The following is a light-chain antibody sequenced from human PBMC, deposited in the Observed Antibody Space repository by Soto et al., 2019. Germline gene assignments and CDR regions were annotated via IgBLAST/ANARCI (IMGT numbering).Light chain of an antibody. CDR1: QSVSSY. CDR2: DAS. J-gene: IGKJ5*01. V-gene: IGKV3-11*01. Sequence: EIVLTQSPATLSLSPGEGATLSCRASQSVSSYLAWYQQKPGQAPRLLIYDASSRATGIPARFSGSGSGTDFTLTISSLEPEDFAVYYCQQRSNWITFGQGTRLEIK. CDR3: QQRSNWIT.